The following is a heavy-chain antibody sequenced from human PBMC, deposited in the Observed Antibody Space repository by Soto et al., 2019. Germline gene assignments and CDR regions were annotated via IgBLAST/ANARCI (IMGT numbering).Heavy chain of an antibody. CDR2: VNSDGSNT. Sequence: GGSLRLSCAASGFSFSNTWMHWVRQAPGKGLVWVSHVNSDGSNTNYADFVKGRFTVSRDNARNTVYLQMNSLRADDTAVYYCAKDWSYGLDVWGQGTTVTVSS. V-gene: IGHV3-74*01. CDR3: AKDWSYGLDV. D-gene: IGHD3-9*01. J-gene: IGHJ6*02. CDR1: GFSFSNTW.